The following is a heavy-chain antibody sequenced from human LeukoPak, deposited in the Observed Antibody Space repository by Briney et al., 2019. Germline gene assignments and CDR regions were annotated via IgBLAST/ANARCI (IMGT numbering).Heavy chain of an antibody. Sequence: GGSLRLSCAASGFTFSTFAMTWVRQAPGKGLEWVSSITGTHYTTYNTDSVKGRFTISRDNSKNTLYLQMNSLRADDTAVYYCTKDPNGDYVGAFDPWGQETLVTVSS. CDR1: GFTFSTFA. D-gene: IGHD4-17*01. CDR2: ITGTHYTT. V-gene: IGHV3-23*01. J-gene: IGHJ5*02. CDR3: TKDPNGDYVGAFDP.